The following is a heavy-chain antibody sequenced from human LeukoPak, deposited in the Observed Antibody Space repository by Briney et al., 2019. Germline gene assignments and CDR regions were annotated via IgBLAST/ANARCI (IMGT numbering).Heavy chain of an antibody. CDR2: ISGDGGST. CDR3: ARESESSGWYDY. J-gene: IGHJ4*02. Sequence: GGSLRLSCAASGFTVSGNYMSWVRQAPGKGLEWVSLISGDGGSTFYADSVKGRFTISRDNSKNSLYLQMSSLRSEDTALYYCARESESSGWYDYWGQGTLVTVSS. V-gene: IGHV3-43*02. D-gene: IGHD6-19*01. CDR1: GFTVSGNY.